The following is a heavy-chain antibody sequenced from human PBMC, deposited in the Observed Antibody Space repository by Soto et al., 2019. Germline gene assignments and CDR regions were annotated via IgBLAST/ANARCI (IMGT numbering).Heavy chain of an antibody. D-gene: IGHD1-26*01. CDR1: GFTFSSYG. Sequence: GGSLRLSCAASGFTFSSYGMHWVRQAPGKGLEWVAVISYDGSNKYYADSVKGRFTISRDNSKNTLYLQMNSLRAEDTAVYYCAKMRSGSIDYWGQGTLVTVSS. CDR3: AKMRSGSIDY. V-gene: IGHV3-30*18. J-gene: IGHJ4*02. CDR2: ISYDGSNK.